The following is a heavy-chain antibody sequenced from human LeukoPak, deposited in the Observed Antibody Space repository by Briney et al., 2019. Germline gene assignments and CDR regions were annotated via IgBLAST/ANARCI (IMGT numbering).Heavy chain of an antibody. D-gene: IGHD3-10*01. CDR3: ARSHGSGSYYNLNDY. Sequence: PSETLSLTCTVSGGSISSSSYYWGWVRQPPGRGLEWLGSIYYSGSTYYNPSLKSRVTISVDTSKNQFSLKLSSVTAADTAVYYCARSHGSGSYYNLNDYWGQGTLVTVSS. CDR2: IYYSGST. CDR1: GGSISSSSYY. J-gene: IGHJ4*02. V-gene: IGHV4-39*07.